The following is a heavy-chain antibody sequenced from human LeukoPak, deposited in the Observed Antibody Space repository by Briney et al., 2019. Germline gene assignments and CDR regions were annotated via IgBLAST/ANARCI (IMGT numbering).Heavy chain of an antibody. D-gene: IGHD1-26*01. J-gene: IGHJ4*02. V-gene: IGHV3-33*01. Sequence: PGGSLRLSCAASGFTFSSYGMHWVRQAPGKGLEWVAVIWYDGSNKYYADSVKGRFTISRDNSKNTLYLQMNSLRAEDTAVYYCARDQVGATTGIDYWAQGTLVTVSS. CDR3: ARDQVGATTGIDY. CDR2: IWYDGSNK. CDR1: GFTFSSYG.